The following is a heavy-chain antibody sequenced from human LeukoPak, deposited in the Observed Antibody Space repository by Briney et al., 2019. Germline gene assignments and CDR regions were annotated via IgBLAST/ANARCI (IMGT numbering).Heavy chain of an antibody. D-gene: IGHD5-12*01. V-gene: IGHV3-20*01. CDR3: ARGRSGYGSWGYYYYYMDV. J-gene: IGHJ6*03. CDR1: GFTFDDYG. Sequence: GGSLRLSCAASGFTFDDYGMSWVRQAPGKGLEWVSGINWNGGSTGYADSVKGRFTISRDNAKNSLYLQMNSLRAEDTALYHCARGRSGYGSWGYYYYYMDVWGKGTTVTVSS. CDR2: INWNGGST.